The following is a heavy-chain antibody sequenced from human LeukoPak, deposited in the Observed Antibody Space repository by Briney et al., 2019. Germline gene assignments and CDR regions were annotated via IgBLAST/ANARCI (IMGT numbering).Heavy chain of an antibody. Sequence: PGESLRLSCAASGFTFDAYGMSWVRQAPGKGLEWVSGINWSGGSTGYADSVKGRFTISRDNSKNTQYLQMNSLRAEDTAVYYCAKASYDSSGLYYFDYWGQGTLVTVSS. J-gene: IGHJ4*02. CDR1: GFTFDAYG. V-gene: IGHV3-20*04. CDR3: AKASYDSSGLYYFDY. D-gene: IGHD6-19*01. CDR2: INWSGGST.